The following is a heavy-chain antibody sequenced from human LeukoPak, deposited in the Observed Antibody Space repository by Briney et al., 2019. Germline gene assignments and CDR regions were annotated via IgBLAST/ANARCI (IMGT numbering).Heavy chain of an antibody. V-gene: IGHV4-34*01. CDR2: INHSGST. Sequence: SETLSLTCAVYGGSFSGYYWSWIRQPPGKGLEWIGEINHSGSTNYNPSLKSRVTISVDTSKNQFSLKLSSVTAADTAVYYCGNEVMTDWGQGTLVTVSS. CDR1: GGSFSGYY. CDR3: GNEVMTD. J-gene: IGHJ4*02.